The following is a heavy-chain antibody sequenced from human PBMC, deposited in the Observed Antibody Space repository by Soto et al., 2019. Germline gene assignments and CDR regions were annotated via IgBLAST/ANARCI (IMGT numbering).Heavy chain of an antibody. CDR2: IWPDGSFK. CDR1: GFTFSSYG. J-gene: IGHJ6*02. CDR3: ARDFNLCMDV. V-gene: IGHV3-33*01. Sequence: QVQLVESGGGVVQPGRSLKLSCASSGFTFSSYGMHWVRQAPGMGLEWVAVIWPDGSFKYYGDSVKGRFSISRDNSKNTVYLQMDSLRAEDTAVYYCARDFNLCMDVWDQGTTVTVSS.